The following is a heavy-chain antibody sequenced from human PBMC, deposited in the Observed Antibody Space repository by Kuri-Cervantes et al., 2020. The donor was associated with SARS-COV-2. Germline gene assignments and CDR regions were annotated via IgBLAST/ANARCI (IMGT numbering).Heavy chain of an antibody. Sequence: ASVKVSCKAFGYTFTNYGISWVRLAPGQGLEWMGWITPYNCKTKSAPGPQDRVTMTTNTSTRRAYMELSNLRPDDTAVYYCARDRSYVDYPPSDMDVWGQGTTVTVSS. D-gene: IGHD4-17*01. CDR2: ITPYNCKT. CDR3: ARDRSYVDYPPSDMDV. CDR1: GYTFTNYG. V-gene: IGHV1-18*01. J-gene: IGHJ6*02.